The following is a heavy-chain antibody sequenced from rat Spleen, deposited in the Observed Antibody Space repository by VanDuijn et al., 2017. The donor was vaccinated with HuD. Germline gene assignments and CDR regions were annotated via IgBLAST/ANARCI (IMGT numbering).Heavy chain of an antibody. CDR3: ARQGFGPHFDY. CDR1: GFTFSDYY. Sequence: EVQLVESGGGLVQPGRSLKLSCAASGFTFSDYYMAWVRQAPKKGLELVASISYEGSSTYYRDSVKGRFTISRDNAKSTLYLQMDSLRSEDTATYYCARQGFGPHFDYWGQGVMVTVSS. CDR2: ISYEGSST. D-gene: IGHD4-3*01. J-gene: IGHJ2*01. V-gene: IGHV5-22*01.